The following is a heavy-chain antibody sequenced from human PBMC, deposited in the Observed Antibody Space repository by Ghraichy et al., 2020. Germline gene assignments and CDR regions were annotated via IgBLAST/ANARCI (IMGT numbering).Heavy chain of an antibody. D-gene: IGHD2-21*01. CDR3: ARANYGDRNNAFDV. V-gene: IGHV4-4*07. J-gene: IGHJ3*01. CDR2: LFSTGNT. CDR1: DGSISPYY. Sequence: SETLSLTCIVSDGSISPYYWSWIRQPAGKGLEWIGRLFSTGNTNYNPSLKSRVTMSLDKSRNQFSLRLSSVTAADTAVYYCARANYGDRNNAFDVWGQGTMVTVSS.